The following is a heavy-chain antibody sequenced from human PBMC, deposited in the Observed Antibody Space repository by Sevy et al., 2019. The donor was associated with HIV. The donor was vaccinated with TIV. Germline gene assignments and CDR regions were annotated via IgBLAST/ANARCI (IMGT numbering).Heavy chain of an antibody. CDR1: GFTFNKYS. V-gene: IGHV3-23*01. J-gene: IGHJ4*02. Sequence: GGSLRLSCVASGFTFNKYSMSWVRQAPGKGLEGVSTLCFGCGQINYADSVKGRFTISRDDSKNTLYLQMNSLRAEDTAVYYCAREGCTRPHDFWGQGTLVTVSS. D-gene: IGHD2-8*01. CDR3: AREGCTRPHDF. CDR2: LCFGCGQI.